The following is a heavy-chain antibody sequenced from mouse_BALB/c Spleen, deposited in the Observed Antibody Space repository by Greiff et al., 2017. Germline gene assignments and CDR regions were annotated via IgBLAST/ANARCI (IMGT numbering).Heavy chain of an antibody. V-gene: IGHV1S29*02. Sequence: EVQLQQSGPELVKPGASVKISCKASGYTFTDYNMHWVKQSHGKILEWIGYIYPYNGGTGYNQKFKSKATLTVDNSSSTAYMELRSLTSEDSAVYYCAREGYYFDYWGQGTTLTVSS. J-gene: IGHJ2*01. CDR3: AREGYYFDY. CDR2: IYPYNGGT. CDR1: GYTFTDYN.